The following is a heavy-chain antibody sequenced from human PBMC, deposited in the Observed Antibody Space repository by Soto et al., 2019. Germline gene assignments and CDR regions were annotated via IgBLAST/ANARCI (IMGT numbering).Heavy chain of an antibody. CDR1: GGSFSGYY. J-gene: IGHJ6*02. CDR2: INHSGST. CDR3: ARGIVVVPAATAIVATISDLRPYGMDV. V-gene: IGHV4-34*01. Sequence: SETLSLTCAVYGGSFSGYYWSWIRQPPGKGLEWIGEINHSGSTNYNPSLKSRVTISVDTSKNQFSLKLSSVTAADTAVYYCARGIVVVPAATAIVATISDLRPYGMDVWGQGTTVTVSS. D-gene: IGHD2-2*01.